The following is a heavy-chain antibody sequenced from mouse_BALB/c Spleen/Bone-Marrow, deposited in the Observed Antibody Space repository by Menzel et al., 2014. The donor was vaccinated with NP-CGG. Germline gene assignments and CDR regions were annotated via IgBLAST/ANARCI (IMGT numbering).Heavy chain of an antibody. CDR2: IYPSDSYT. D-gene: IGHD1-1*01. Sequence: QVRLQQSGAELVRPGASVKLSCRASGYTFTSYWINWVKQRPGQGLEWIGNIYPSDSYTNYNQRFKDKATLTVDKSSSTAYMQPSSPTSEDSAVYYCTRYGNSHNYAMDYWGQGTSVTVSS. CDR3: TRYGNSHNYAMDY. CDR1: GYTFTSYW. V-gene: IGHV1-69*02. J-gene: IGHJ4*01.